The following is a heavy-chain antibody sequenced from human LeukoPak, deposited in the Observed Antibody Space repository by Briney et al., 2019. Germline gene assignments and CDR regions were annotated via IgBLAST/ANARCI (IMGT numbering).Heavy chain of an antibody. J-gene: IGHJ4*02. V-gene: IGHV3-11*01. CDR2: ISSSGSTI. D-gene: IGHD2-15*01. CDR1: GFTFSDYY. CDR3: ARHFCSGGSCYSLQYHFDY. Sequence: GGSLRLSCAASGFTFSDYYMSWIRQAPGKGLEWVSYISSSGSTIYYADSVKGRFTISRDNAKNSLYLQMNSLRAEDTAVYYCARHFCSGGSCYSLQYHFDYWGQGTLVTVSS.